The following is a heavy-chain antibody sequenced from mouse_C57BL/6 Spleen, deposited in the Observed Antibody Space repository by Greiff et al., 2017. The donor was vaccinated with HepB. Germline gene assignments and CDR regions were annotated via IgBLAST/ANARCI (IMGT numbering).Heavy chain of an antibody. Sequence: VQLQQSGAELVKPGASVKISCKASGYAFSSYWMNWVKQRPGKGLEWIGQIYPGDGDTNYNGKFKGKATLTADKSSSTAYMQLSSLTSEDSAVYFCARGDYYSNYAWFAYWGQGTLVTVSA. CDR1: GYAFSSYW. J-gene: IGHJ3*01. D-gene: IGHD2-5*01. V-gene: IGHV1-80*01. CDR2: IYPGDGDT. CDR3: ARGDYYSNYAWFAY.